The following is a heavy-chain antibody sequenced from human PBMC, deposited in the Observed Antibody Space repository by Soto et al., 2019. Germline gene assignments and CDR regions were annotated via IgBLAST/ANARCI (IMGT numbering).Heavy chain of an antibody. Sequence: WGSLRLSCAPSVFTFSVYGMHWVRQAPGKGLEWVELISYDGSTKYYADSVNGRFTISIDNSMNTLYLQMNSLRPEDTAVYYCAKDPHGSGSYLYYFDYWGQGTMFTVSS. V-gene: IGHV3-30*18. D-gene: IGHD3-10*01. CDR2: ISYDGSTK. CDR1: VFTFSVYG. CDR3: AKDPHGSGSYLYYFDY. J-gene: IGHJ4*02.